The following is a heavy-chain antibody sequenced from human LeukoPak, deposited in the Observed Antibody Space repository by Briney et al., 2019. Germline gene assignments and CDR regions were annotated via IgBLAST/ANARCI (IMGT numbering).Heavy chain of an antibody. J-gene: IGHJ4*02. CDR3: AKMKKVVGAGSDFFDY. D-gene: IGHD1-26*01. V-gene: IGHV3-30*18. CDR1: GFTFETYG. Sequence: PGGSLRLSCAASGFTFETYGMHWVRQAPGKGLEWVAVTSHDQINKFYADSVKGRFTISRDNSRNTLYLQMNSLKAEDTAVYYCAKMKKVVGAGSDFFDYWGQGTLVTVSS. CDR2: TSHDQINK.